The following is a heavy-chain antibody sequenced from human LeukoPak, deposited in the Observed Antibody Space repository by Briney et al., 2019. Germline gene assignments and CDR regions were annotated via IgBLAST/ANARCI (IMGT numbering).Heavy chain of an antibody. Sequence: PSETLSLTCAVSGGSISSGYSWSWIRQPPGKGLEWIGYIYHSGSTYYNPSLKSRVTISVDRSKNQFSLKLSSVTAADTAVYYCARTGRGWFDPWGQGTLVTVSS. V-gene: IGHV4-30-2*01. D-gene: IGHD3-10*01. CDR3: ARTGRGWFDP. CDR1: GGSISSGYS. CDR2: IYHSGST. J-gene: IGHJ5*02.